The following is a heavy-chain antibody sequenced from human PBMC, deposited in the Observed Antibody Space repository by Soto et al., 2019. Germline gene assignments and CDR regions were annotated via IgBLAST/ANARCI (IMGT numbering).Heavy chain of an antibody. CDR3: ARGRKGFSGRCYVD. V-gene: IGHV4-34*01. CDR1: GGSFSGYY. Sequence: SDTLSLTCADYGGSFSGYYWTWIRQPPGNGLECIGENNQSGGTDYNPPLKSRVTISLDTSKSQLSLKLSSVTAADTAVYYCARGRKGFSGRCYVDCGQGTLVTVS. J-gene: IGHJ4*02. CDR2: NNQSGGT. D-gene: IGHD2-2*01.